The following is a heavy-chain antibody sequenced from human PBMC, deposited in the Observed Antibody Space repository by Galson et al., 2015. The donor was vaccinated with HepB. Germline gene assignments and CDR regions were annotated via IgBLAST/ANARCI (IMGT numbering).Heavy chain of an antibody. J-gene: IGHJ1*01. V-gene: IGHV1-18*04. CDR2: INPYNGGI. CDR1: GYTFTSYG. Sequence: SVKVSCKASGYTFTSYGISWVRQAPGQGLEWVGWINPYNGGINYAQKFQARVTMTTDTSTSTAYMELRSLTSDDTAVYFCARGPWLGELKGILVFQHWGQGTLGTVSS. D-gene: IGHD3-10*01. CDR3: ARGPWLGELKGILVFQH.